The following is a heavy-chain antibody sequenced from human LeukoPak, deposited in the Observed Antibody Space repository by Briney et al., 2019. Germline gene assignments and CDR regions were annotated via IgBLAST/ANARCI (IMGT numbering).Heavy chain of an antibody. CDR1: GASIGSFY. V-gene: IGHV4-4*07. Sequence: SETLSLTCTVSGASIGSFYWSWIRQPAGKRLEWIGRVHSSGSTNYIPSIKSRVTMSVDTSKNQFSLKLNTVTAADTAMYYCAREAVDYGSGSHDYWGQGILVTVSS. CDR3: AREAVDYGSGSHDY. D-gene: IGHD3-10*01. CDR2: VHSSGST. J-gene: IGHJ4*02.